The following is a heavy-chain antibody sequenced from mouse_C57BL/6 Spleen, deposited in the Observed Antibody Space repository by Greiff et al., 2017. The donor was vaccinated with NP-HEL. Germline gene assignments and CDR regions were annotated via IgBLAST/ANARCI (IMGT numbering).Heavy chain of an antibody. V-gene: IGHV1-7*01. J-gene: IGHJ3*01. CDR3: ARGYYGNYVECAY. CDR2: INPSSGYT. CDR1: GYTFTSYW. Sequence: VQLQQSGADLAKPGASVKLSCKASGYTFTSYWMHWVNQRPGQGLEWIGYINPSSGYTKYNQKFKDKATLTADKSSSTAYMQLSSLTYEDSAVYYCARGYYGNYVECAYWGQGTLVTVSA. D-gene: IGHD2-1*01.